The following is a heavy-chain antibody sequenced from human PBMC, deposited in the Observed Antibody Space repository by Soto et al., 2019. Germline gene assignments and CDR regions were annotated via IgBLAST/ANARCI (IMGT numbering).Heavy chain of an antibody. CDR1: GYTFTSYG. CDR2: ISAYNGNT. CDR3: ARASGISYWFGP. D-gene: IGHD5-12*01. J-gene: IGHJ5*02. Sequence: QVQLVQSGAEVKKPGASVKVSCKASGYTFTSYGISWMRQAPGQGLEWMGWISAYNGNTNYAQKLQGRVTMTTDTATSTAYMELTTMRADDTAVYYCARASGISYWFGPSGPGTLGSVSS. V-gene: IGHV1-18*01.